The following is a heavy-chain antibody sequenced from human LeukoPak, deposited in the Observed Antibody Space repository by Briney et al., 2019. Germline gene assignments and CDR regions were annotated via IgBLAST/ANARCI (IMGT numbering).Heavy chain of an antibody. CDR2: ISSSGSTI. D-gene: IGHD6-13*01. Sequence: GGSLRLSCAASGFTFSDYYMSWIRQAPGKGLEWVSYISSSGSTIYYADSVKGRFTISRDNAKNSLYLQMNSLRAEDTAVYYCARAPYSSSWYGWFDPWGQGTLVTVSS. V-gene: IGHV3-11*01. J-gene: IGHJ5*02. CDR3: ARAPYSSSWYGWFDP. CDR1: GFTFSDYY.